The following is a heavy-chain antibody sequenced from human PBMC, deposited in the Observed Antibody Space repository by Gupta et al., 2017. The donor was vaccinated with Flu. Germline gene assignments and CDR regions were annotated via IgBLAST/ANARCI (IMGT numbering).Heavy chain of an antibody. D-gene: IGHD3-22*01. CDR2: ISSSSSYI. V-gene: IGHV3-21*01. CDR3: VRHFSDRDAFDV. Sequence: EVRLVESGGGLVKPVGSLKLSCAASGFIFGTYFITWVRQAPGKGLEWVSSISSSSSYIYYADSVKGRFTISRDNAKNSLSLQLNSLRVEDTAVYYCVRHFSDRDAFDVWGQGTTVTV. CDR1: GFIFGTYF. J-gene: IGHJ3*01.